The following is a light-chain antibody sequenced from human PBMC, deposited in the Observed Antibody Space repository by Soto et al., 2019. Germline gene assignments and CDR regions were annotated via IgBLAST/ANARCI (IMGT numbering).Light chain of an antibody. CDR1: SSDVGGYNY. J-gene: IGLJ1*01. V-gene: IGLV2-8*01. CDR3: NSYAGRNNV. CDR2: EVS. Sequence: VLTQPPSASGSPGQSVTISCTGSSSDVGGYNYVSWYQQHPGKAPKLMIYEVSKRPSGVPDRFSGSKSGNTASLTVSGLQAEDEADYYCNSYAGRNNVFGTGTKVTVL.